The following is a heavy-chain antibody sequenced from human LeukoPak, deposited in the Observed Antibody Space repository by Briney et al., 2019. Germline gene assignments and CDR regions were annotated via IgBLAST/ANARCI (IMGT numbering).Heavy chain of an antibody. J-gene: IGHJ3*02. D-gene: IGHD6-25*01. CDR3: ARVSASTLDI. Sequence: GGSLRLSCTASGFILRSHDMHWVRQPTGKGLEWVSVIDSDGATYYSASVKGRFTVSRDIARNSLFLQKNSLTVGDTAVYYCARVSASTLDIWGQGTMVTV. V-gene: IGHV3-13*04. CDR2: IDSDGAT. CDR1: GFILRSHD.